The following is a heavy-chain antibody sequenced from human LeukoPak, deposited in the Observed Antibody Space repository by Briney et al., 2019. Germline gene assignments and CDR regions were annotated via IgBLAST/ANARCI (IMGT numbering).Heavy chain of an antibody. D-gene: IGHD5-18*01. CDR1: GFTFSSYA. V-gene: IGHV3-23*01. J-gene: IGHJ4*02. CDR3: AKAARIQLGSSNHYVDY. CDR2: VSGSGGST. Sequence: GGSLRLSCAASGFTFSSYAMSWVRQAPGKGLEWVSAVSGSGGSTYYADSVKGRLTISRDNSKNTLYLQMNSLRAEDTAVYYCAKAARIQLGSSNHYVDYCGQGTLVTVSS.